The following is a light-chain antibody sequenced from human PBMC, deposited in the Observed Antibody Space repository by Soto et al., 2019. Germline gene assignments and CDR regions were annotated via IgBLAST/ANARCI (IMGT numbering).Light chain of an antibody. CDR3: QQYTGPPTT. CDR1: QSISTY. V-gene: IGKV1-39*01. Sequence: DIQMTQSPSSLSASVGDRVTITCRASQSISTYLHWYQQKPGTAPKLLIYMASSLESAVPSRFSGSGSGTDFTLTITRLEPEDSAVYFCQQYTGPPTTFGQGTRLEIK. CDR2: MAS. J-gene: IGKJ5*01.